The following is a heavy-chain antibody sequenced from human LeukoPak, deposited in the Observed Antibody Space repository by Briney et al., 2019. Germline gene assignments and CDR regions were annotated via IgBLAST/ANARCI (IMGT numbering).Heavy chain of an antibody. V-gene: IGHV3-11*06. D-gene: IGHD6-13*01. J-gene: IGHJ4*02. CDR1: GFTFSDYY. CDR3: AKRGYTSSWYIMDY. CDR2: ITSSSSYT. Sequence: GGSLRLSCAASGFTFSDYYMSWIRQAPGKGLGWVSYITSSSSYTNYADSVKGRFTISRDNAKNSLYLQMNSLRAEDTAVYYCAKRGYTSSWYIMDYWGQGSLVTVSS.